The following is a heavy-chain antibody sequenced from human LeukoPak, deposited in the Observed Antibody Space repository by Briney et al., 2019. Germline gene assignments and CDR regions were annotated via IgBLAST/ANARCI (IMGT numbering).Heavy chain of an antibody. Sequence: GGSLRLSCAASGFTFSSYSMNWVRQAPGKGLEWASSISSSSSYIYYADSVKGRFTISRDNAKNSLYLQMNSLRAEDTAVYYCARDGYSSGWPYYYYGMDVWGQGTTVTVSS. CDR1: GFTFSSYS. CDR2: ISSSSSYI. J-gene: IGHJ6*02. D-gene: IGHD6-19*01. V-gene: IGHV3-21*01. CDR3: ARDGYSSGWPYYYYGMDV.